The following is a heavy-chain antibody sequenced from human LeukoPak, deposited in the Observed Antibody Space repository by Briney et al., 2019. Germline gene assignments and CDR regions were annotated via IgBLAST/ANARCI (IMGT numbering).Heavy chain of an antibody. CDR2: INPSGGST. J-gene: IGHJ4*02. CDR3: ARDPRGNSVYVFDH. D-gene: IGHD5/OR15-5a*01. CDR1: GYTFINYY. V-gene: IGHV1-46*01. Sequence: HGASVKVSCKACGYTFINYYMHWVRQAPGQGLEWMGFINPSGGSTRYAQNFQGRVTMTRDTSTSTIYMELSSLRSEDTVVYYCARDPRGNSVYVFDHWGQGTLVTVSS.